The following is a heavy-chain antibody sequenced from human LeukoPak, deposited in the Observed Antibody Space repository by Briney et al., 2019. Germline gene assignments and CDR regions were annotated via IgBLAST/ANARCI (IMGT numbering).Heavy chain of an antibody. D-gene: IGHD2-2*01. J-gene: IGHJ4*02. CDR2: ISRSGSTI. Sequence: GRSLRLSCAASGFTFSDYYMSWIRQAPGKGLEWVSYISRSGSTIYYADSVKGRFTISRDNAKNSLYLQMNSLRAEDTAVYYCARVPGKDIVVVAAAAHFDYWGQGTLVTVSS. CDR3: ARVPGKDIVVVAAAAHFDY. CDR1: GFTFSDYY. V-gene: IGHV3-11*04.